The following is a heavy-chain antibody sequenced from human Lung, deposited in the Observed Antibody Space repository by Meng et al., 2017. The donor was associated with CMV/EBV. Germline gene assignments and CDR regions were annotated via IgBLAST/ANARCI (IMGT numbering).Heavy chain of an antibody. Sequence: QVRLSQPGSQSKNPGPSVHASSNVFGYTFTNYGITWGRQAPGQGLEWMGWISAYNGNTNYAQTLQGRLTMNTDTSTSTAYMELRSLRSDDTAVYYCARVEVGITSGDYWGQGTLVTVSS. CDR2: ISAYNGNT. CDR1: GYTFTNYG. CDR3: ARVEVGITSGDY. V-gene: IGHV1-18*01. J-gene: IGHJ4*02. D-gene: IGHD1-26*01.